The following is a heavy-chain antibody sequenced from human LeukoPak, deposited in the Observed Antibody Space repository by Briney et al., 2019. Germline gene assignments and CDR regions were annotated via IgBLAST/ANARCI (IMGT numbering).Heavy chain of an antibody. CDR1: GLTFSTYY. D-gene: IGHD1-1*01. Sequence: GESLRLSCAASGLTFSTYYMNWVRQAPGKGLEWIGYINSSGNRIHYTDPVKRRFTFSRNNDKNSLYLQMHSLSAEDTAIYSCDSGGGWNDFDYWGQGTLVTVSS. CDR2: INSSGNRI. J-gene: IGHJ4*02. V-gene: IGHV3-48*03. CDR3: DSGGGWNDFDY.